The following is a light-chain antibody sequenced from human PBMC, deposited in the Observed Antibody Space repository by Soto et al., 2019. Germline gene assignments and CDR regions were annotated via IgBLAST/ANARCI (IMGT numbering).Light chain of an antibody. Sequence: EIVLTQSPGTLSLSPGERATLSCRASQSVSSSYLAWYQQKPGQAPRLLSYGASSRATGIPGRFSGSGSGTGFTLANSRLEAEAFAVYYCQQYGRSPAWTFGQETNVEIK. CDR3: QQYGRSPAWT. J-gene: IGKJ1*01. CDR1: QSVSSSY. CDR2: GAS. V-gene: IGKV3-20*01.